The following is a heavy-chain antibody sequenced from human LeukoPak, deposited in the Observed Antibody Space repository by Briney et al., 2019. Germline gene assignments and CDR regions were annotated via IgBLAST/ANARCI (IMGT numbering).Heavy chain of an antibody. D-gene: IGHD3-22*01. J-gene: IGHJ4*02. Sequence: PGGSLRLSCAASGFTFSTYNMNWVRQAPGKGLEWVSSISSSSSYIYYADSVKGRFTISRDNAKNSLYLQMNSLRAEDTAVYYCARTVTSDSSDYYYGVEYFDYWGQGTLVTVSS. CDR3: ARTVTSDSSDYYYGVEYFDY. CDR2: ISSSSSYI. V-gene: IGHV3-21*04. CDR1: GFTFSTYN.